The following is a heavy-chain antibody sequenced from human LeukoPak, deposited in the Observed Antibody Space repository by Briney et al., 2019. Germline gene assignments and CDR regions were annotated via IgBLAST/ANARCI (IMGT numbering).Heavy chain of an antibody. Sequence: ASVKVSCKTSGYSFTDYYMHWVRQAPGQGLEWMGWINPYSGGTSSAQKFQGRDTMTRDTSISTVYMQVSWLTSDDTAIYYCARADRLHGGPYLIGPWGQGTLVTVSS. V-gene: IGHV1-2*02. CDR3: ARADRLHGGPYLIGP. CDR2: INPYSGGT. J-gene: IGHJ5*02. D-gene: IGHD3-16*01. CDR1: GYSFTDYY.